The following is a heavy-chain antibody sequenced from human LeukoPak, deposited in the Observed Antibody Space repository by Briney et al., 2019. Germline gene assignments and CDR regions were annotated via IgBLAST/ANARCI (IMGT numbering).Heavy chain of an antibody. CDR3: ARGPWFDP. V-gene: IGHV4-39*01. CDR2: IYYSGST. Sequence: PSETLSLTCTVSGGSISSSSYYWGWIRQPPGKGLGWIGSIYYSGSTYYNPSLKSRVTISVDTSKNQFSLKLSSVTAADTAVYYCARGPWFDPWGQGTLVTVSS. J-gene: IGHJ5*02. CDR1: GGSISSSSYY.